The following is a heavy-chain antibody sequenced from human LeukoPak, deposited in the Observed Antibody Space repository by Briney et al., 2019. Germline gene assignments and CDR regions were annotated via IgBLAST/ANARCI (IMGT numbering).Heavy chain of an antibody. J-gene: IGHJ4*02. D-gene: IGHD4-17*01. CDR2: IYSGGST. Sequence: GGSLRLSCAASGFTVSSNYMSWVRQAPGKGLEWVSVIYSGGSTYYADSVKGRFTISRDNSKNTLYLQMNSLRAEDTAVYYCARTTGWYYFDYWGQGTLVTVSS. CDR1: GFTVSSNY. V-gene: IGHV3-53*01. CDR3: ARTTGWYYFDY.